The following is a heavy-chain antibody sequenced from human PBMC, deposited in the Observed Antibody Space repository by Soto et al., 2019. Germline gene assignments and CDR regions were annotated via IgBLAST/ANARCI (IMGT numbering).Heavy chain of an antibody. CDR3: ARNHDYLWYFDY. V-gene: IGHV4-39*01. CDR1: GGSISSSSFY. CDR2: IYYSGST. J-gene: IGHJ4*02. Sequence: SETLSLTCTVSGGSISSSSFYWGWIRQPPGKGLESIAAIYYSGSTYYNPSLKSRVTIFVDKAKNQFSLRLTSVTAADTAVYYCARNHDYLWYFDYWGQGTLVTVSS. D-gene: IGHD3-16*01.